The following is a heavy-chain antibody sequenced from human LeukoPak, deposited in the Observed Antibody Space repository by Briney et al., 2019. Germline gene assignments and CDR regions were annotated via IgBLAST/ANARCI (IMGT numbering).Heavy chain of an antibody. J-gene: IGHJ4*02. CDR1: GFTFSSYS. D-gene: IGHD2-2*01. CDR3: ARGRGSTSLLFDY. V-gene: IGHV3-21*01. CDR2: ISSSSSYI. Sequence: GGSLRLSCAASGFTFSSYSMNWVRQAPGKGLEWVSSISSSSSYIYYADSVKGRFTISRDNAKNSLYLQMNSLRAEDTAVYYCARGRGSTSLLFDYWGQGTLVTVSS.